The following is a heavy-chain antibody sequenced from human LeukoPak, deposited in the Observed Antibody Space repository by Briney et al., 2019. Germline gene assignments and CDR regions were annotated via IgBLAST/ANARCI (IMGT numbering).Heavy chain of an antibody. Sequence: PGGSLRLSCVVSGFTFSSYWMHWVRQAPGKGLVWVSRINSDGSTTTYADSVKGRFTISRDNAKNTLYLQMNNLRAEETAVYYCVRDFNTVTTAYLQHWGQGTLVTVSS. V-gene: IGHV3-74*01. D-gene: IGHD4-17*01. CDR2: INSDGSTT. CDR3: VRDFNTVTTAYLQH. CDR1: GFTFSSYW. J-gene: IGHJ1*01.